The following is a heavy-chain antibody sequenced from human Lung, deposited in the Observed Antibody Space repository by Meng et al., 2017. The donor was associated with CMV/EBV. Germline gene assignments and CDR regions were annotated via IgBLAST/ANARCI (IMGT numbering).Heavy chain of an antibody. J-gene: IGHJ5*02. Sequence: ESLKISCAASGYSFTSYWSGWVRQLPGKGLEWMGIIHPGEYDTRYSPSFQGQVTISAVKSNSTAYLQWSSLKASDTAMYYCARTVKYYYDSSGPDPWGQGTXVTVSS. V-gene: IGHV5-51*01. CDR3: ARTVKYYYDSSGPDP. D-gene: IGHD3-22*01. CDR2: IHPGEYDT. CDR1: GYSFTSYW.